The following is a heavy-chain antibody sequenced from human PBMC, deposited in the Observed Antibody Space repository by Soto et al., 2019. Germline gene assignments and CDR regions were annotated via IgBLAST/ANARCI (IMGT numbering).Heavy chain of an antibody. CDR3: ARGDMITFGGDDAFDI. CDR2: IYYSGST. D-gene: IGHD3-16*01. Sequence: QVQLQESGPGLVKPSQTLSLTCTVSGGSISSGCYYWSWIRQHPGKGLEWIGYIYYSGSTYYNPSLKSRVTISVDTSKNQFSLKLSSVTAADTAVYYCARGDMITFGGDDAFDIWGQGTMVTVSS. J-gene: IGHJ3*02. V-gene: IGHV4-31*03. CDR1: GGSISSGCYY.